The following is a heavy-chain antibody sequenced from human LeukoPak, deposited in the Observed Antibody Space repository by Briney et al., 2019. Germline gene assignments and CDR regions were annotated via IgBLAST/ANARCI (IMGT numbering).Heavy chain of an antibody. CDR3: AREGYYGSGSYEYYGMDV. J-gene: IGHJ6*04. Sequence: TGGSLRLSCAASGFTFSSYEMNWVRQAPGKGLERVSYISSSGSTIYYADSVKGRFTISRDNAKNSLYLQMNSLRAEDTAVYYCAREGYYGSGSYEYYGMDVWGKGTTVTVSS. D-gene: IGHD3-10*01. V-gene: IGHV3-48*03. CDR2: ISSSGSTI. CDR1: GFTFSSYE.